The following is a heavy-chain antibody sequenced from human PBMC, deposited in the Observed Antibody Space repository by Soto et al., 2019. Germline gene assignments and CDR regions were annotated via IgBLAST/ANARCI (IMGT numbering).Heavy chain of an antibody. J-gene: IGHJ4*02. CDR1: GFTFSIYA. CDR3: AKDQSNSNPLYYFDF. D-gene: IGHD3-22*01. Sequence: GGSLRLSFAASGFTFSIYAMTWVRQSPGKGLEWVSSTSRTGDNTYYADSVKGRFTISRDNSKNTLYLQMNSLRAEDTAIYYCAKDQSNSNPLYYFDFWGPGTLVTVSS. V-gene: IGHV3-23*01. CDR2: TSRTGDNT.